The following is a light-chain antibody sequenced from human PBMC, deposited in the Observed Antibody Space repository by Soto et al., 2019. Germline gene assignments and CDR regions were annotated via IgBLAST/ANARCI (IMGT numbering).Light chain of an antibody. V-gene: IGLV2-14*01. CDR1: SSDVGGYNF. Sequence: QSVLTQPASVSGSPGQSITISCTGTSSDVGGYNFVSWYQQHPGTAPRLVIYEVNYRPSGVSNRFSASKSGNTASLTISGLQAEDEAAYYCSSYTTSNSYVFGTGTKVTVL. CDR3: SSYTTSNSYV. CDR2: EVN. J-gene: IGLJ1*01.